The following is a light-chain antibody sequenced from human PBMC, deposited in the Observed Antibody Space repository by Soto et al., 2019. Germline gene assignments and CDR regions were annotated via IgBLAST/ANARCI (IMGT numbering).Light chain of an antibody. CDR3: QQYNSCLWT. V-gene: IGKV1-5*03. Sequence: DIQMTQSPSTLSASVGDRVTITCRASQSISSWLAWYQQKPGKAPKLLIYKASSLESGVPSRFSGSGSGTEFTLTISSLQPDDFATYYCQQYNSCLWTFGQGTKLEIK. J-gene: IGKJ2*02. CDR1: QSISSW. CDR2: KAS.